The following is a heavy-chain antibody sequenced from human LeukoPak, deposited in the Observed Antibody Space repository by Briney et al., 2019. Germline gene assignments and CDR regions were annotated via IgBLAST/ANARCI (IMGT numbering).Heavy chain of an antibody. Sequence: SSETLSLNCAGYGGSFSGYYWSWIRQPPGKGLEWIGEINHSGSTNYNPSLKSRVTISVDTSKNQFSLKLSSVTAADTAVYYCARDYYYGSGSQQNGMDVWGKGTTVSVSS. CDR2: INHSGST. CDR1: GGSFSGYY. D-gene: IGHD3-10*01. V-gene: IGHV4-34*01. J-gene: IGHJ6*04. CDR3: ARDYYYGSGSQQNGMDV.